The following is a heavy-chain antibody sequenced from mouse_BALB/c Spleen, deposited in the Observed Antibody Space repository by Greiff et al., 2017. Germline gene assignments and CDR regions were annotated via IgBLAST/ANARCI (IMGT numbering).Heavy chain of an antibody. V-gene: IGHV5-17*02. CDR3: ACRAGNFGY. Sequence: EVQRVESGGGLVQPGGSRKLSCAASGFTFSSFGMHWVRQAPEKGLEWVAYISSGSSTIYYADTVKGRFTIARDNPKNTLFLQMTSLRSEDTAMYYCACRAGNFGYWGQGTTLTVSS. CDR1: GFTFSSFG. J-gene: IGHJ2*01. CDR2: ISSGSSTI.